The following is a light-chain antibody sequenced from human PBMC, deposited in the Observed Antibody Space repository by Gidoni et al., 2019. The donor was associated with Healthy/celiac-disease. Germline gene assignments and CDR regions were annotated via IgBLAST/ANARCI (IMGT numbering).Light chain of an antibody. V-gene: IGKV4-1*01. J-gene: IGKJ1*01. CDR1: QSVLYSSNNKNY. CDR2: WAS. CDR3: QKYYSTPRT. Sequence: DIVMTQSPDSLAVSLGERATINCKSSQSVLYSSNNKNYLAWYQQKPGQPPKLLIYWASPRESGVPDRFSGSGSGTDFTLTISSLQAEDVAVYYCQKYYSTPRTFXQXTKVEIK.